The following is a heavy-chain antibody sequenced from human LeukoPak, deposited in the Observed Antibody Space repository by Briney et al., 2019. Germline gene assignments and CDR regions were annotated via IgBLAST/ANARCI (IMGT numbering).Heavy chain of an antibody. D-gene: IGHD3-3*01. V-gene: IGHV3-48*04. CDR3: ARVGYDFWSGYYLDYYYYYMDV. CDR2: ISSSGSTI. J-gene: IGHJ6*03. CDR1: GFTFSSYS. Sequence: GGSLRLSCAASGFTFSSYSMNWVRQAPGKGLEWVSYISSSGSTIYYADSVKGRFTISRDNAKNSLYLQMNSLRAEDTAVYYCARVGYDFWSGYYLDYYYYYMDVWGKGTTVTVSS.